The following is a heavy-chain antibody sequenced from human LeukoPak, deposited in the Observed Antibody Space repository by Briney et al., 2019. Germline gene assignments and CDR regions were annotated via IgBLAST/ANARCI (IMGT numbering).Heavy chain of an antibody. CDR3: ATGVWWDLDSVAHPDY. J-gene: IGHJ4*02. D-gene: IGHD1-26*01. Sequence: ASVKVSCKVSGHTLTELSMHWVRQAPGKGLEWMGGFDPEDGETIYAQKFQGRVTMTEDTSTDTAYMELSSLRSEDTAVYYCATGVWWDLDSVAHPDYWGQGTLVTVSS. V-gene: IGHV1-24*01. CDR2: FDPEDGET. CDR1: GHTLTELS.